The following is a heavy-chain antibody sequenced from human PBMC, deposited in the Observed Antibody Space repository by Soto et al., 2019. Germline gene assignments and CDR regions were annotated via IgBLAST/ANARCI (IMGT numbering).Heavy chain of an antibody. J-gene: IGHJ4*02. V-gene: IGHV5-10-1*01. CDR3: ARHKSGGGSYPFDY. CDR1: GFTFTSYW. CDR2: VDPKDSYT. D-gene: IGHD2-21*01. Sequence: PGESLKISCKGSGFTFTSYWINWVRQMPGKGLEWMGRVDPKDSYTNYSPSFQGHVTTSPGKSVSTAYLKWSSLKASDTAIYYCARHKSGGGSYPFDYWGQGTLVTVSS.